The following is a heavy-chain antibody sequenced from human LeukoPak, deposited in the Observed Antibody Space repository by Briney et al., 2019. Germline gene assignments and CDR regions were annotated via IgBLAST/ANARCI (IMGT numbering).Heavy chain of an antibody. V-gene: IGHV1-18*01. Sequence: GASVKVSCKASGYTFISYGISWVRQAPGQGLEWMGWISAYNGNTNYAQKLQGRVTMTTDTSTSTAYMELRSLRSDDTAVYYCARWAPGIGGMNWFDPWGQGTLVTVSS. CDR1: GYTFISYG. CDR3: ARWAPGIGGMNWFDP. D-gene: IGHD1-26*01. CDR2: ISAYNGNT. J-gene: IGHJ5*02.